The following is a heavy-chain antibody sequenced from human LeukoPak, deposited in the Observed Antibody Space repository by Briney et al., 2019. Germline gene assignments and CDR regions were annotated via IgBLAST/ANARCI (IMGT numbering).Heavy chain of an antibody. Sequence: SETLSLTCTVSGGSISSYYWSWIRQPPGKGLEWIGYIYYSGSTNYNPSLKSRVTISVDTSKNQFSLKLSSVTAADTAVYYCARSLKYCSSTSCYPHFDYWGQGTLVTVSS. CDR2: IYYSGST. D-gene: IGHD2-2*01. CDR1: GGSISSYY. J-gene: IGHJ4*02. V-gene: IGHV4-59*12. CDR3: ARSLKYCSSTSCYPHFDY.